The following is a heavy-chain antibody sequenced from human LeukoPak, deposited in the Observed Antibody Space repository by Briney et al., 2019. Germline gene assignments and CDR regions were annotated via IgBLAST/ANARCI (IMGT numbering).Heavy chain of an antibody. V-gene: IGHV4-38-2*01. J-gene: IGHJ4*02. CDR1: GYSISSDYY. CDR3: ARFTIFGVGPDY. Sequence: PSETLSLTCAVSGYSISSDYYWGWLRQPPGKGLEWIGSIYHSGSTYYNPSLKSRVTISVDTFKNQFSLKLSSVTAADTAVYYCARFTIFGVGPDYWGQGTLVTVSS. CDR2: IYHSGST. D-gene: IGHD3-3*01.